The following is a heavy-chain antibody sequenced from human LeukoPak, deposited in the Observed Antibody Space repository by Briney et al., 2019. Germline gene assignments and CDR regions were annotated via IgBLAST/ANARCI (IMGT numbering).Heavy chain of an antibody. CDR1: GFTFSNYY. Sequence: GGSLRLSCAASGFTFSNYYMKWVRQAPGKGLEWVSSISSSSSYIYYADSVKGRFTISRDNAKNSLYLQMNSLRAEDTAVYYCAGGPAVAYFDYWGQGTPVTVSS. V-gene: IGHV3-21*01. CDR3: AGGPAVAYFDY. J-gene: IGHJ4*02. D-gene: IGHD2-15*01. CDR2: ISSSSSYI.